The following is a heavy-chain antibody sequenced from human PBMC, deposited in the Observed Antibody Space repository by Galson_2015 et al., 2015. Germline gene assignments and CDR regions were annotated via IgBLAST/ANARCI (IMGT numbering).Heavy chain of an antibody. CDR3: ARDHRVTMVRGLSGAFDI. CDR1: GYTFTGYY. D-gene: IGHD3-10*01. Sequence: SVKVSCKASGYTFTGYYMHWVRQAPGQGLEWMGWINPNSGGTNYAQKFQGWVTMTRDTSISTAYMELGRLGSDDTAVYYCARDHRVTMVRGLSGAFDIWGQGTMVTVSS. CDR2: INPNSGGT. V-gene: IGHV1-2*04. J-gene: IGHJ3*02.